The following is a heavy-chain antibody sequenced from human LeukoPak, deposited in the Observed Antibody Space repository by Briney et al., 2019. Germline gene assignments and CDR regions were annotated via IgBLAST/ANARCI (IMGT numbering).Heavy chain of an antibody. CDR1: GFTFSSYG. J-gene: IGHJ5*02. CDR3: ARDRSNCFDP. Sequence: PGGSLRLSCAASGFTFSSYGMPWVRQAPGKGLERVAVISYDGSDKYYTDSVKGLFTISRNTSTNTLYLQINNLRAEDTAVYYCARDRSNCFDPWGQGTLVTVSS. V-gene: IGHV3-30*03. CDR2: ISYDGSDK.